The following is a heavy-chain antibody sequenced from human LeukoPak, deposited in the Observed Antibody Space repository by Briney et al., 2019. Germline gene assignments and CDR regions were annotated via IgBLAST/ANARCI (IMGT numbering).Heavy chain of an antibody. CDR1: GFTFSNYG. Sequence: GGSLRLSCAASGFTFSNYGMHWVRQAPRKGLELVVVISYDGSNKYYADSVNGRFTISRDNSKNTLYLQMNSLRAEDTAVYYCANGYYYGSGSYYKEAFDIWGQGTMVTVSS. CDR2: ISYDGSNK. CDR3: ANGYYYGSGSYYKEAFDI. J-gene: IGHJ3*02. V-gene: IGHV3-30*18. D-gene: IGHD3-10*01.